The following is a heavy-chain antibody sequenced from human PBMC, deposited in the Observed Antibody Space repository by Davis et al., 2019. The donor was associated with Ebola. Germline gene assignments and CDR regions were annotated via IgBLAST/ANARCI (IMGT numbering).Heavy chain of an antibody. Sequence: ASVKVSCKASGYTFTDYYLHWVRQAPGQGLEWMGWINPNSGATNSAQKFQGRVTMTRDTSITTAHMEVSRLRSDDTAVYYCAKTPGSVGWFDPWGQGTLVTVSS. CDR2: INPNSGAT. D-gene: IGHD3-10*01. CDR3: AKTPGSVGWFDP. J-gene: IGHJ5*02. CDR1: GYTFTDYY. V-gene: IGHV1-2*02.